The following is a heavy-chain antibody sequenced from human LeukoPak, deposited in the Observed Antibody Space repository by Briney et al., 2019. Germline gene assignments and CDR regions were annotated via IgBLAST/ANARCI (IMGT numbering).Heavy chain of an antibody. D-gene: IGHD6-19*01. V-gene: IGHV5-51*01. J-gene: IGHJ1*01. CDR3: ARTTTYRSGWYGAY. Sequence: GESLIISSKGSGYRNRDYWIGWVRQMPGKGLEWMGIIYGGDSETRYSPSLQGQVTISADKFINTAYLQWSILKASDTAMYYCARTTTYRSGWYGAYWGQGPLVTVSS. CDR1: GYRNRDYW. CDR2: IYGGDSET.